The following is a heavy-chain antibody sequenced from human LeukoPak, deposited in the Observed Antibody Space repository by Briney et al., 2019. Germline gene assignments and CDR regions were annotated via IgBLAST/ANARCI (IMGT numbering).Heavy chain of an antibody. D-gene: IGHD1-26*01. V-gene: IGHV4-61*02. CDR3: AREEWELGYRDAFDI. J-gene: IGHJ3*02. CDR1: GGSISSGSYY. Sequence: SETLSLTCTVSGGSISSGSYYWSWIRQPAGKGLEWIGRIYTSGSTNYNPSLKSRVTISVDTSKNQFSLKLSSVTAADTAVYYCAREEWELGYRDAFDIWGQGTMVPVSS. CDR2: IYTSGST.